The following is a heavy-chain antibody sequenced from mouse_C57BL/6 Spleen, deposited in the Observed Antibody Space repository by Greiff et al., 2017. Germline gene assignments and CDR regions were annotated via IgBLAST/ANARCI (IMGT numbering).Heavy chain of an antibody. V-gene: IGHV1-61*01. CDR1: GYTFTSSW. CDR2: IYPSDSET. Sequence: QVQLKQPGAELVRPGSSVKLSCKASGYTFTSSWMDWVKQRPGQGLEWIGNIYPSDSETHFNQKFKDKATLTVDKSSSTAYMQLSSLTSEDSAVYYCARGDGYFDVWGTGTTVTVSS. CDR3: ARGDGYFDV. J-gene: IGHJ1*03.